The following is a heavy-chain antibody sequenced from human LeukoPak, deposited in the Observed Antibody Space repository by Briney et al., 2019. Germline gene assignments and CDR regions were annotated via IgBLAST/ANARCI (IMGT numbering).Heavy chain of an antibody. CDR3: AKDLSYSFEIPAY. V-gene: IGHV3-30*02. J-gene: IGHJ4*02. CDR2: IGLDGNKK. D-gene: IGHD4-11*01. CDR1: GFSFGGFG. Sequence: GGSLRLSCAASGFSFGGFGMHWVRQAPGQGLEWVAFIGLDGNKKYIRDSVKGRFTISRDNSGNTLFLQMNSLRAEDTGVYYCAKDLSYSFEIPAYWGQGTLVTVSS.